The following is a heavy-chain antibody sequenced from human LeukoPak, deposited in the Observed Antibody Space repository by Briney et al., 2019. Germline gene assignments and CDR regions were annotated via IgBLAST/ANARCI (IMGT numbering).Heavy chain of an antibody. D-gene: IGHD4/OR15-4a*01. Sequence: ASVTVSCKASGYTFTGYYIHWVQQAPGQGLEWMGWINPNSGGTNYGQNFQGRVTMTRDTSISTAYMELNRLRSDDTAVYYCARASGNYGPIPFDRWGQGPWSPSPQ. J-gene: IGHJ4*02. CDR3: ARASGNYGPIPFDR. CDR1: GYTFTGYY. V-gene: IGHV1-2*02. CDR2: INPNSGGT.